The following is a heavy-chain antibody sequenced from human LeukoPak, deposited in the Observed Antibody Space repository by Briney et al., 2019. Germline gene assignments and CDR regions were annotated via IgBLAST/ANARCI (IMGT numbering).Heavy chain of an antibody. Sequence: SVKVSCKASGGTFSSYAISWVRQAPGQGLEWMGGIIPIFGTANYAQKFQGRVTITTDESTSTAYMELSSLRSEDTAVHYCARAANYVWGSYRFDYWGQGTLVTVSS. J-gene: IGHJ4*02. V-gene: IGHV1-69*05. D-gene: IGHD3-16*02. CDR2: IIPIFGTA. CDR3: ARAANYVWGSYRFDY. CDR1: GGTFSSYA.